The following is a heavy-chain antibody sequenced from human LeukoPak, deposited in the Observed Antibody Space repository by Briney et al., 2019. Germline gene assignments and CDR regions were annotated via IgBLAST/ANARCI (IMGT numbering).Heavy chain of an antibody. CDR2: INHSGST. D-gene: IGHD3-22*01. CDR1: GFTFSSYA. CDR3: ARAPPRDYYDSYPAEYFQH. J-gene: IGHJ1*01. V-gene: IGHV4-34*01. Sequence: PGGSLRLSCAASGFTFSSYAMHWVRQPPGKGLEWIGEINHSGSTNYNPSLKSRVTISVDTSKNQFSLKLSSVTAADTAVYYCARAPPRDYYDSYPAEYFQHWGQGTLVTVSS.